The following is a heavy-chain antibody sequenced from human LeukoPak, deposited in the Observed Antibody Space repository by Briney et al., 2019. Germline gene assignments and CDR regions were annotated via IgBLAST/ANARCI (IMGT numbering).Heavy chain of an antibody. CDR3: ARATPNYYDSSGYST. J-gene: IGHJ5*02. CDR2: IYYSGST. D-gene: IGHD3-22*01. CDR1: GGSISSGGYY. Sequence: SETLSLTCTDSGGSISSGGYYWSWIRQHPGKGLEWIGYIYYSGSTYYNPSLKSRVTISVDTSKNQFSLKLSSVTAADTAVYYCARATPNYYDSSGYSTWGQGTLVTVSS. V-gene: IGHV4-31*03.